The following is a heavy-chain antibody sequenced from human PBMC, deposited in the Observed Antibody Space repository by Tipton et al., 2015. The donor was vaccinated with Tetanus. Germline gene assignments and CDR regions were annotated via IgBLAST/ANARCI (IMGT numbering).Heavy chain of an antibody. V-gene: IGHV4-34*01. CDR1: GGSFSGSY. CDR2: IYFQGSP. CDR3: ARHLYGYWFDP. D-gene: IGHD2/OR15-2a*01. J-gene: IGHJ5*02. Sequence: GLVKPSETLSLTCAVYGGSFSGSYWSWVRQAPGKGLEWIASIYFQGSPYYSPSLKSRLTIDVDTSQNLFSLTLTSVTAADTAVYFCARHLYGYWFDPWGQGILVTVSS.